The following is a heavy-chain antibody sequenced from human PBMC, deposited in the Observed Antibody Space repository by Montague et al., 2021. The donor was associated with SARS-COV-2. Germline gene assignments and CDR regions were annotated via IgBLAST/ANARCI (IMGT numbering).Heavy chain of an antibody. D-gene: IGHD3-3*01. CDR1: GFTFSSYA. CDR2: ISYDGSNK. CDR3: ARDHLNRRGAEGFLTIFGVVTSNYFDY. Sequence: SLSLSFSASGFTFSSYAMPWVRQAPGKGLEWVAVISYDGSNKYYADSVKGRFTISRDNSKNTLYLQMNSLRAEDTAVYYCARDHLNRRGAEGFLTIFGVVTSNYFDYWGQGTLVTVSS. J-gene: IGHJ4*02. V-gene: IGHV3-30*04.